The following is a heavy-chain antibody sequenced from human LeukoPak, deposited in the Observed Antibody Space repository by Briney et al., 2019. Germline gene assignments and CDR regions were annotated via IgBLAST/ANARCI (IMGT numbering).Heavy chain of an antibody. V-gene: IGHV1-18*01. Sequence: ASVKVSCKASGYTFTSYGTSWVRQAPGQGLEWMGWISAYNGNTNYAQKLQGRVTMTTDTSTSTAYMELRSLRSDDTAVYYCAREGDGSGSLIFDYWGQGTLVTVSS. D-gene: IGHD3-10*01. CDR2: ISAYNGNT. CDR1: GYTFTSYG. J-gene: IGHJ4*02. CDR3: AREGDGSGSLIFDY.